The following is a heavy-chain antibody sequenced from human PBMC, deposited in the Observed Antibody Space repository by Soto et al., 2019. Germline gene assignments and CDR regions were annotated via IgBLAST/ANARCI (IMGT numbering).Heavy chain of an antibody. D-gene: IGHD3-22*01. CDR3: ARVRYYDSSGYYYVEGGAFDI. V-gene: IGHV4-4*02. J-gene: IGHJ3*02. Sequence: AETLSLTSAVCSGSISRSGWWSWVRHSPKKGLEWIGEIYHSGSTNYNPSLKSRVTISVDKSKNQSSLKLSSVTAADTAVYYCARVRYYDSSGYYYVEGGAFDIWGQGTMVT. CDR2: IYHSGST. CDR1: SGSISRSGW.